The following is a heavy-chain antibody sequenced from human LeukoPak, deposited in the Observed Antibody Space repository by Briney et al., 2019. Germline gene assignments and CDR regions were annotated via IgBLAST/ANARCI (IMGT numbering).Heavy chain of an antibody. V-gene: IGHV4-34*01. D-gene: IGHD3-10*01. CDR2: INHSGST. Sequence: SETLSLTCAVYGGSFSDYYWSWIRQPPGKGLEWIGEINHSGSTNYNPSLKSRVTISVDTSKNQFSLKLSSVTAADTAVYYCARGLVGITMVRGVLDPWGQGTVVTVSS. CDR1: GGSFSDYY. CDR3: ARGLVGITMVRGVLDP. J-gene: IGHJ5*02.